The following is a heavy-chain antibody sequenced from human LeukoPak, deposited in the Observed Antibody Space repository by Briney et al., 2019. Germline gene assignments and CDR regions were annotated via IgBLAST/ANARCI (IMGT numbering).Heavy chain of an antibody. V-gene: IGHV3-33*01. CDR3: ARGAQWDYYDSSGYGLDY. D-gene: IGHD3-22*01. J-gene: IGHJ4*02. CDR2: IWYDGSNK. Sequence: PGGSLRLSCAASGFTFSSYGMHWVRQAPGKGLEWVAVIWYDGSNKYYADSVKGRFTISRDNSENTLYLQMNSLRAEDTAVYYCARGAQWDYYDSSGYGLDYWGQGTLVTVSS. CDR1: GFTFSSYG.